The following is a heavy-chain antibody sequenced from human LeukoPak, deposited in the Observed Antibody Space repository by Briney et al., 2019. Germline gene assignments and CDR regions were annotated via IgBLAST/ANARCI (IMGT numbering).Heavy chain of an antibody. V-gene: IGHV4-34*01. J-gene: IGHJ4*02. Sequence: SSETLSLTCAVYGGSFSGYYWSWIRQPPGKGLEWIGEINHSGSTNYNPSLKSRVTISVDTSKNQFSLKLSSVTAADTAVYYCARGSVEGYCSGGSCYSFSYFDYWGQGTLVTVSS. CDR2: INHSGST. CDR3: ARGSVEGYCSGGSCYSFSYFDY. D-gene: IGHD2-15*01. CDR1: GGSFSGYY.